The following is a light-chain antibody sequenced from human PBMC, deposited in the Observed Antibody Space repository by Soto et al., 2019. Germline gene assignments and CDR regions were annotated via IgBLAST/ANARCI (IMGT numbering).Light chain of an antibody. V-gene: IGKV1-33*01. Sequence: DFQMTQSPSSLSASVGDRVTITCQASQDINNYLNWYQQKPGKAPKLLIYDASNLETGVTSRFSGSGSGTDFTFTISSLQPEDIATYYCQQYDNLPLTFGGGTKVDIK. CDR2: DAS. CDR3: QQYDNLPLT. CDR1: QDINNY. J-gene: IGKJ4*01.